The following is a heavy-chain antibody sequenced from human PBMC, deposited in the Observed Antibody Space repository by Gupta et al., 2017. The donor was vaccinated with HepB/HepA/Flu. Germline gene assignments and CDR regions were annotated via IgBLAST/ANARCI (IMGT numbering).Heavy chain of an antibody. D-gene: IGHD1-26*01. CDR1: GFPFTYA. Sequence: EVQLLESGGGLVQPGGSLRLSCNGSGFPFTYAMAWVRQAPGKGLEWVSSIDGRGGSIAYADSVKGRSTISRDNSKNTLYLQMNSLRAEDTAVYYCAKKVVGSNPFDNWGQGTLVTVSS. CDR3: AKKVVGSNPFDN. J-gene: IGHJ4*02. V-gene: IGHV3-23*01. CDR2: IDGRGGSI.